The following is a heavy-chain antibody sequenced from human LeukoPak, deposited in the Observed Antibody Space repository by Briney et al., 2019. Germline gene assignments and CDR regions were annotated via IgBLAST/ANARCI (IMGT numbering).Heavy chain of an antibody. CDR1: GYTFTSYY. CDR2: INPSGGST. D-gene: IGHD3-10*01. Sequence: GASVKVSCKASGYTFTSYYMHWVRQAPGQGLEWMGIINPSGGSTSYAQKFQGRVTMTRDTSTSTAYMELRSLRSDDTAVYYCARGRWFDLFMDVWGKGTTVTISS. V-gene: IGHV1-46*01. J-gene: IGHJ6*03. CDR3: ARGRWFDLFMDV.